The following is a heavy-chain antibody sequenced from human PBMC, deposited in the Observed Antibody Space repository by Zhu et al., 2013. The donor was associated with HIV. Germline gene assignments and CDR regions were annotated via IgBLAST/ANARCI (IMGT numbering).Heavy chain of an antibody. Sequence: QVQLVQSGAEVKQPGASVQVSCKASGYTFTAYYLYWVRQAPGQGLEWLGWINPLSGDPTYAPKFQDRVTLTRDTSISTAYMELRSLRSDDTAIYYCAKWGEVATIDYVGPRNPGHRLL. D-gene: IGHD5-12*01. CDR1: GYTFTAYY. V-gene: IGHV1-2*02. CDR3: AKWGEVATIDY. J-gene: IGHJ4*01. CDR2: INPLSGDP.